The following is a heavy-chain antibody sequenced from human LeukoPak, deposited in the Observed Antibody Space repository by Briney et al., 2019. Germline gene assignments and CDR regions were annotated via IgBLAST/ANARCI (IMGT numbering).Heavy chain of an antibody. CDR3: ARLPDYYSRHGAPG. J-gene: IGHJ4*02. D-gene: IGHD3-10*01. CDR2: INHSGST. Sequence: SETLSLTCAVYGGSFSGYYWSWIRQPPGKGLEWIGEINHSGSTNYNPSLKSRITISVDTSKNQFSLKLSSVTAADTAVYYCARLPDYYSRHGAPGWGQGTLVTVSS. V-gene: IGHV4-34*01. CDR1: GGSFSGYY.